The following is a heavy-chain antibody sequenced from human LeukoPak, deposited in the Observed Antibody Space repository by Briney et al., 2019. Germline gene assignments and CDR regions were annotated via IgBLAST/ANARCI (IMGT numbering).Heavy chain of an antibody. V-gene: IGHV4-39*07. D-gene: IGHD2-15*01. Sequence: MPSETLSLTCTVSGDSISSSSYYWGWIRQPPGKGLEWIGSIYYSGSTYYNPSLKSRVTISVDTSKNQFSLKLSSVTAADTAVYYCARVKVVGGNYMDVRGKGTTVTVSS. CDR1: GDSISSSSYY. J-gene: IGHJ6*03. CDR2: IYYSGST. CDR3: ARVKVVGGNYMDV.